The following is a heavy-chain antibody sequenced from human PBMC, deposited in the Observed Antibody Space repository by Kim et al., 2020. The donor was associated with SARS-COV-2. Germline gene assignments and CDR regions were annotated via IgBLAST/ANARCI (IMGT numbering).Heavy chain of an antibody. CDR1: GFTVSSNY. V-gene: IGHV3-53*01. Sequence: GGSLRLSCAASGFTVSSNYMSWVRQAPGKGLEWVSVIYSGGSTYYADSVKGRFTISRDNSKNTLYLQMNSLRAEDTAVYYCARDPLVTTVTTGDYWGQGTLVTVSS. J-gene: IGHJ4*02. D-gene: IGHD4-17*01. CDR2: IYSGGST. CDR3: ARDPLVTTVTTGDY.